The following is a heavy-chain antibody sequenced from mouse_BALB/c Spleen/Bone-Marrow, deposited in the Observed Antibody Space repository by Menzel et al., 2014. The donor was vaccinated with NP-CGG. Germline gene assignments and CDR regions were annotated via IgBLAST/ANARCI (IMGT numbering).Heavy chain of an antibody. V-gene: IGHV1-54*01. J-gene: IGHJ2*01. CDR2: INPGSGGT. Sequence: QVQLQQPGAELVRPGTSVKVSCKASGYAFTNYLIEWVKQRPGQGLEWIGVINPGSGGTNYSEKFKGKATLTADKSSSTAYMQLSSLTSDDSAVYFCARREDYDLDYWGQGTTLTVSS. CDR3: ARREDYDLDY. CDR1: GYAFTNYL. D-gene: IGHD2-4*01.